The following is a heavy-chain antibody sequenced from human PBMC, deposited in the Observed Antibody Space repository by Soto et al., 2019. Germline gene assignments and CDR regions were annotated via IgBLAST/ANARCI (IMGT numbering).Heavy chain of an antibody. J-gene: IGHJ6*03. Sequence: SGTLSLTCTVPRLSITSYYWSWILQPTGTGLYWIGYIYYSGSTNYNPSLKSRVTISVDTSKNQFSLKLSSVTAADTAVYYCARHQKDYDLPVLYYYYMDVWGKGTTVT. CDR1: RLSITSYY. V-gene: IGHV4-59*08. CDR3: ARHQKDYDLPVLYYYYMDV. CDR2: IYYSGST. D-gene: IGHD3-3*01.